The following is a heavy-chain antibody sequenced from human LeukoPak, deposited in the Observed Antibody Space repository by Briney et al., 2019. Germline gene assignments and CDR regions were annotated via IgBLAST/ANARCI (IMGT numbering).Heavy chain of an antibody. CDR3: ARDRDILTGYYYYGMDV. CDR1: GFTFSSYS. D-gene: IGHD3-9*01. J-gene: IGHJ6*02. Sequence: GGSLRLSCAASGFTFSSYSMNWVRQAPGKGLERVSYISSSSSTIYYADSVKGRFTISRDNAKNSLYLQMNSLRAEDTAVYYCARDRDILTGYYYYGMDVWGQGTTVTVSS. V-gene: IGHV3-48*04. CDR2: ISSSSSTI.